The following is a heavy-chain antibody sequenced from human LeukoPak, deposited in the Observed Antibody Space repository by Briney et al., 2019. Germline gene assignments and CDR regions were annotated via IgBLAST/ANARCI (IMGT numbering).Heavy chain of an antibody. V-gene: IGHV1-3*01. J-gene: IGHJ3*02. CDR1: GYTFTSYA. CDR3: ARAYCSSTSCYEDAFDI. D-gene: IGHD2-2*01. Sequence: ASVKVSCKASGYTFTSYAMHWVRQAPGQRLEWMGWINAGNGNTKYSQKFQGRVTITRDTSASTAYMELSSLGSEDTAVYYCARAYCSSTSCYEDAFDIWGQGTMVTVSS. CDR2: INAGNGNT.